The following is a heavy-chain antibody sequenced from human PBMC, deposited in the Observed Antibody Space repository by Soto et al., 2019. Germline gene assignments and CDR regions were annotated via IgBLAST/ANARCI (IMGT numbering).Heavy chain of an antibody. J-gene: IGHJ6*02. CDR1: GGTFGRYA. V-gene: IGHV1-69*06. Sequence: ASVKVSCKASGGTFGRYAISWVRRAPGQSLEWMGQINAGFGATDLAQMFQGRVTITADKSTTTVYMELSSLRSDDTAVYYCATDCSGGSCYGASGMDVWGQGTTVTVSS. CDR3: ATDCSGGSCYGASGMDV. CDR2: INAGFGAT. D-gene: IGHD2-15*01.